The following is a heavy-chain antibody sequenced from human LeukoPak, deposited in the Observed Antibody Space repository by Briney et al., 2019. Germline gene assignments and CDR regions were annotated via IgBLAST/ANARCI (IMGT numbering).Heavy chain of an antibody. CDR3: ARDGRGYSGYETYYYYMDV. CDR1: GYTFTSYY. J-gene: IGHJ6*03. D-gene: IGHD5-12*01. CDR2: INPSGGST. V-gene: IGHV1-46*01. Sequence: ASVKVSCKASGYTFTSYYMHWVRQAPGQGLEWMGIINPSGGSTSYAQKFQGRVTMTRDMSTSTVYMELSSLRSEDTAVYYCARDGRGYSGYETYYYYMDVWGKGTTVTVSS.